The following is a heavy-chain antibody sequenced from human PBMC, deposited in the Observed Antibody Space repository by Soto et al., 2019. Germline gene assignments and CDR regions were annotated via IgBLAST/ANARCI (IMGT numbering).Heavy chain of an antibody. V-gene: IGHV4-31*03. Sequence: QVQLQESGPGLVKPSQTLSLTCTVSGGSISSGGYYWTWIRQHPGKGLEWIGYNYYSGITYYNPSPKSRVTIPLDTSKNQCSLKLSSVTAADTAVYYCARGSSIAGLYYGMDVWGQGTTVTVSS. CDR2: NYYSGIT. D-gene: IGHD6-6*01. CDR3: ARGSSIAGLYYGMDV. J-gene: IGHJ6*02. CDR1: GGSISSGGYY.